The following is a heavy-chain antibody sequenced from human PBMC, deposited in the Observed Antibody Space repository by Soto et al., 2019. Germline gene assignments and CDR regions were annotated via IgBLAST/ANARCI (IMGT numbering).Heavy chain of an antibody. CDR3: ARDLEGQRRGWFDP. D-gene: IGHD6-25*01. V-gene: IGHV1-69*13. CDR2: IIPIFGTA. Sequence: QVQLVQSGAEVKKPGASVKVSCKASGYTFTSYGISWARQAPGQGLEWMGGIIPIFGTANYAQKFRGRVTITADECTSTAYLELRSLRSEDTAVYYCARDLEGQRRGWFDPWGQGTLVSVSS. CDR1: GYTFTSYG. J-gene: IGHJ5*02.